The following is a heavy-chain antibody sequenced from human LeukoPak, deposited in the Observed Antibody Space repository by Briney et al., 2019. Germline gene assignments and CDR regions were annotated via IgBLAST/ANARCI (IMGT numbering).Heavy chain of an antibody. Sequence: SETLSLTCAVSGGSISSSNWWGWVRQPPGKGLEWIGEIYHSGSTNYNPSLKSRVTISVDKSKNQFSLKLSSVTAADTAVYYCARASITMVRGFDYWGQGTLVTVSS. CDR2: IYHSGST. V-gene: IGHV4-4*02. CDR1: GGSISSSNW. CDR3: ARASITMVRGFDY. D-gene: IGHD3-10*01. J-gene: IGHJ4*02.